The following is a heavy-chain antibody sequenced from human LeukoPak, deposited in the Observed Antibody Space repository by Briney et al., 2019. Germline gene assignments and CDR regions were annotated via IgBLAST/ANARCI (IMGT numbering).Heavy chain of an antibody. CDR3: ATAFRDYGDYMAYAFDI. CDR2: IIHIFCTA. CDR1: GGTFSSYA. D-gene: IGHD4-17*01. J-gene: IGHJ3*02. V-gene: IGHV1-69*06. Sequence: SVRVSCKASGGTFSSYAMSWVRQAPGQGLEWMGGIIHIFCTANYAQKFQGRVTITEDTSTDTAYMQLSSLRSEDTAVYYCATAFRDYGDYMAYAFDIWGQGTMVTVSS.